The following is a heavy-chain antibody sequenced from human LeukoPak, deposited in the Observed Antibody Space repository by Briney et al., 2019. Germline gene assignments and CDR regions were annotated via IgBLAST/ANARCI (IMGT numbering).Heavy chain of an antibody. V-gene: IGHV3-9*01. Sequence: GGSLRLSCAASGFRFDDYAIHWVRQGPGKGLEWVSGISWNSGSKGYADSVKGRFTISRDNAKNSLYLQMDSLRVDDTAVYYCARWGAGRTTDYWGQGTLVTVSS. D-gene: IGHD5-24*01. CDR1: GFRFDDYA. CDR3: ARWGAGRTTDY. CDR2: ISWNSGSK. J-gene: IGHJ4*02.